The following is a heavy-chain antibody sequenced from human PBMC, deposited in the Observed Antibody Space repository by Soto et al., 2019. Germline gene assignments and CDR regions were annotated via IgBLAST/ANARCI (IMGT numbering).Heavy chain of an antibody. Sequence: QLQLQESGPGLVKPSETLSLTCTVSGGSISSSSYYWGWIRQPPGKGLEWIGSIYYSGSTYYNPPLKSRVTISVVTSKNQFSLTLSSVTAADTAVYYCARRNDILTGYYTFDYWGQGTLVTVSS. CDR1: GGSISSSSYY. CDR3: ARRNDILTGYYTFDY. CDR2: IYYSGST. V-gene: IGHV4-39*01. D-gene: IGHD3-9*01. J-gene: IGHJ4*02.